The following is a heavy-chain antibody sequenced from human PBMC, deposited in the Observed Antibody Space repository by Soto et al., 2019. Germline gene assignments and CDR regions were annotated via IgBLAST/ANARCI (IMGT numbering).Heavy chain of an antibody. CDR1: SGSISSYY. CDR3: ARLGVTWYFDL. V-gene: IGHV4-59*08. CDR2: ISYSGST. Sequence: QVQLQESGPGLVKPSETLSLTCTVSSGSISSYYWSWIRQPPGKGLEWIGYISYSGSTNNNPSHQGRVPMSVDTSKNLFAMKLSSVTATDTAIYYCARLGVTWYFDLWGRGTLVTVYS. J-gene: IGHJ2*01. D-gene: IGHD3-16*01.